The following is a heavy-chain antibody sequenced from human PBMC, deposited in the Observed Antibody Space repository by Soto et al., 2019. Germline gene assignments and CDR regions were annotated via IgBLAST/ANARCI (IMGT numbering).Heavy chain of an antibody. V-gene: IGHV2-5*02. CDR1: GFSLSTSGVG. J-gene: IGHJ5*02. Sequence: SGPTLVNPTQTLTLTCTFSGFSLSTSGVGVGWIRQPPGKALEWLALIYWDDDKRYTPSLKSRLTITKDTSNNQVVLTMTTMDPVDTATYYCAQIEYRSSLSWFDHWGQGTLVTVSS. CDR2: IYWDDDK. D-gene: IGHD6-6*01. CDR3: AQIEYRSSLSWFDH.